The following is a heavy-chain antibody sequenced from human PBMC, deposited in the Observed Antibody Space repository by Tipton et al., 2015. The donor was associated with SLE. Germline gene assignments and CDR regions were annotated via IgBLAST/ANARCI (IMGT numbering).Heavy chain of an antibody. D-gene: IGHD3-10*01. CDR2: IWYDGSNK. V-gene: IGHV3-33*01. CDR1: GFTFSSYG. Sequence: SLRLSCAASGFTFSSYGMHWVRQAPGKGLEWVAVIWYDGSNKYYADSVKGRFTISRDNSKNTLYLQMNSLRAEDTAVYYCARDPRAYYYAPGAFDIWGQGTMVTVSS. J-gene: IGHJ3*02. CDR3: ARDPRAYYYAPGAFDI.